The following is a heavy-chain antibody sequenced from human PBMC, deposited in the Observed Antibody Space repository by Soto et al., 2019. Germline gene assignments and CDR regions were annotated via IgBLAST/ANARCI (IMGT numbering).Heavy chain of an antibody. Sequence: GGSLRLSCAASGFTVSSYGMHWVRQAPGKGLEWVAVIWYDGSNKYYADSVKGRFTISRDNSKNTLYLQMNSLRAEDTAVYYCARGYCSSTGCYTYYYYYGMDVWGQGATVTVSS. V-gene: IGHV3-33*01. D-gene: IGHD2-2*02. J-gene: IGHJ6*02. CDR2: IWYDGSNK. CDR3: ARGYCSSTGCYTYYYYYGMDV. CDR1: GFTVSSYG.